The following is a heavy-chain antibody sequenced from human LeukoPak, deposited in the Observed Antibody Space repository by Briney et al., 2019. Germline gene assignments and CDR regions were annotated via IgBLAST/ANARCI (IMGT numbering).Heavy chain of an antibody. V-gene: IGHV4-59*01. CDR2: IYYSGST. J-gene: IGHJ4*02. CDR1: GGSISSYY. Sequence: PSETLSLTCTVSGGSISSYYWSWIRQPPGKGLEWIGYIYYSGSTNYNPSLKSRVTISLDTSKNQFSLRLSSVTAADTAVYYCARGYGSGSYYHDYWGQGTLVTVSS. D-gene: IGHD3-10*01. CDR3: ARGYGSGSYYHDY.